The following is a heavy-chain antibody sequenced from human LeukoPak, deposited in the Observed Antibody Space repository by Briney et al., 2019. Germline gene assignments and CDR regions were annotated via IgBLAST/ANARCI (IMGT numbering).Heavy chain of an antibody. D-gene: IGHD1-26*01. CDR3: ARDHSGRDWFDP. CDR2: INPNSGGT. V-gene: IGHV1-2*06. J-gene: IGHJ5*02. Sequence: ASVKVSCKASGYTFTGYYMHWVRQAPGQGLEWMGRINPNSGGTNYAQKFQGRVTMTRDTSISTAYMELSRLRSDDTAVYYCARDHSGRDWFDPWGQGTLVTVSS. CDR1: GYTFTGYY.